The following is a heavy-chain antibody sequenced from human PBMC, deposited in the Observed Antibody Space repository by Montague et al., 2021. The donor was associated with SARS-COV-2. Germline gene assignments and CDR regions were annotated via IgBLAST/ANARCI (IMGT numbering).Heavy chain of an antibody. J-gene: IGHJ4*02. CDR1: GGSIRSYY. CDR2: IYSSGST. D-gene: IGHD6-19*01. Sequence: SETLSLTCTVSGGSIRSYYWSWIWQPPGKGLEWIGEIYSSGSTNYNPSHKSRVTISMDTSKSQFSLKLTSVTAADTAVYYCARHTRGWQPFDFWGQGTLVTVSS. CDR3: ARHTRGWQPFDF. V-gene: IGHV4-59*01.